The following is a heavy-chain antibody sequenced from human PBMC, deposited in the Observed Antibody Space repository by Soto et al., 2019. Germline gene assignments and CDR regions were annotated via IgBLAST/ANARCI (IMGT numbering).Heavy chain of an antibody. D-gene: IGHD3-10*01. Sequence: KPSETLSLTCTVSGGSISSGGYYWSWIRQHPGKGLEWIGYIYYSGSTYYNPSLKSRVTISVDTSKNQFSLKLSSVTAADTAVYYCARDRTMVRGVLLPTNWFDPWGQGTLVTVSS. CDR1: GGSISSGGYY. J-gene: IGHJ5*02. CDR3: ARDRTMVRGVLLPTNWFDP. V-gene: IGHV4-31*03. CDR2: IYYSGST.